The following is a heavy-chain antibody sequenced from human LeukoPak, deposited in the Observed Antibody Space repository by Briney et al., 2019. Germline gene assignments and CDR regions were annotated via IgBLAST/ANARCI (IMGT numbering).Heavy chain of an antibody. J-gene: IGHJ4*02. Sequence: PSETLSLTCTVSGGSISSSSYYWGWIRQPPGKGLEWIGSIYYSGSTYYNPSLKSRVTISVDTSKNQFSLKLSSVTAADTAVYYCASQNTNHGNPSIKSFFDYWGQGTLVTVSS. CDR1: GGSISSSSYY. CDR2: IYYSGST. CDR3: ASQNTNHGNPSIKSFFDY. V-gene: IGHV4-39*07. D-gene: IGHD2-8*01.